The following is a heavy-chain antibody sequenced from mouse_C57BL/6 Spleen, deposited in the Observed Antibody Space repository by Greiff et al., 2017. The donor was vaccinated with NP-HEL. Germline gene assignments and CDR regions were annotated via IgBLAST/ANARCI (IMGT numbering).Heavy chain of an antibody. J-gene: IGHJ3*01. D-gene: IGHD2-4*01. CDR1: GFTFSSYA. CDR2: ISDGGSYT. V-gene: IGHV5-4*01. CDR3: AREGDDYDGDAWFAY. Sequence: EVMLVESGGGLVKPGGSLKLSCAASGFTFSSYAMSWVRQTPEKRLEWVATISDGGSYTYYPDNVKGRFTISRDNAKNNLYLQMSHLKSEDTAMYYCAREGDDYDGDAWFAYWGQGTLVTVSA.